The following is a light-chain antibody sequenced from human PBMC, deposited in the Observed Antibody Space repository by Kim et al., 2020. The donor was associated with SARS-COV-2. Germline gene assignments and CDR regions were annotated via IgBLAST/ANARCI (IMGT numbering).Light chain of an antibody. CDR1: QGISSD. CDR3: LQSYISPFT. J-gene: IGKJ3*01. V-gene: IGKV1-39*01. CDR2: AAS. Sequence: ASVGDKVTITCRTTQGISSDLNWYQQKPGRAPKLLIYAASTLQGGVPSRFSGSGSETDFTLTISSLQPEDFATYFCLQSYISPFTFGPGTKVDIK.